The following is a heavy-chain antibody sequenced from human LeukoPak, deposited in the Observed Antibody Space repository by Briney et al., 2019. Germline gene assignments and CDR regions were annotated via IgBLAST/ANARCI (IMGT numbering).Heavy chain of an antibody. V-gene: IGHV3-23*01. Sequence: GGSLRLSCAASGFTFSSYAMSWVRQAPGKGLEWVSAISGSGISTYYADSVKGRFTISRDNSRTTLYLQMDSLRAEDTAVYYCAKVQLELRGAYYFDYWGQGTLVTVSS. D-gene: IGHD1-1*01. J-gene: IGHJ4*02. CDR2: ISGSGIST. CDR3: AKVQLELRGAYYFDY. CDR1: GFTFSSYA.